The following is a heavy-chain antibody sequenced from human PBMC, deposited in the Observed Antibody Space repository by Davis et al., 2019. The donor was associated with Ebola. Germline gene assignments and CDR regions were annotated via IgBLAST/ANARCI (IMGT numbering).Heavy chain of an antibody. CDR2: ISGSGGST. J-gene: IGHJ4*02. V-gene: IGHV3-23*01. CDR1: GFTFSSYA. D-gene: IGHD1-26*01. Sequence: GESLKTSCAASGFTFSSYAMSWVRQAPGKGLEWVSAISGSGGSTYYADSVKGRFTISRDNSKNTLYLQMNSLRAEDTAVYYCALNSGSYVGYFDYWGQGTLVTVSS. CDR3: ALNSGSYVGYFDY.